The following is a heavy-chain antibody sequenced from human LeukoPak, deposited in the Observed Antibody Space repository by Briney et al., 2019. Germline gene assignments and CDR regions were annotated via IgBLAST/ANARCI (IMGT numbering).Heavy chain of an antibody. D-gene: IGHD3-10*01. CDR3: ARVRRGYFDY. CDR2: IKEDGSEM. Sequence: GGSLRLSCAASGFTFSSLWMSWVGHAPGKGLERVANIKEDGSEMYYVDSMKGRFTISRDNAKNSLFLQMNSLRAEDTAVYYCARVRRGYFDYWGQGTLATVSS. V-gene: IGHV3-7*05. CDR1: GFTFSSLW. J-gene: IGHJ4*02.